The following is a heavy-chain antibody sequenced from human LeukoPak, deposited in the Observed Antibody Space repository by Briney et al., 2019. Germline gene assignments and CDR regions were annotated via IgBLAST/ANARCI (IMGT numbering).Heavy chain of an antibody. J-gene: IGHJ4*02. CDR1: GGSISSSSYY. V-gene: IGHV4-39*07. CDR2: ISYSGST. D-gene: IGHD4-17*01. Sequence: SETLSLTCTVSGGSISSSSYYWGWIRQPPGKGLEWIGSISYSGSTYYNPSLKSRVTISVDTSKNQFSLKLSSVTAADTAVYYCARDRGTQGYGDYFDYWGQGTLVTVSS. CDR3: ARDRGTQGYGDYFDY.